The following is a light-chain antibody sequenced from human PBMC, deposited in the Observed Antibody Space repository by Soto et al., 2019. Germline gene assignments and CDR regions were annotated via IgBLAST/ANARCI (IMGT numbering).Light chain of an antibody. J-gene: IGKJ4*01. CDR3: QKYDNAPLT. CDR2: AAY. V-gene: IGKV1-27*01. CDR1: QDISTY. Sequence: DIQMTQAQSSLSASVGDRVTITCRARQDISTYLAWYQQKPGKVPKLLISAAYTLQSGVPPRFSGSGSGTDFTLTISSLQPEDVATYYSQKYDNAPLTFGGGTKVEIK.